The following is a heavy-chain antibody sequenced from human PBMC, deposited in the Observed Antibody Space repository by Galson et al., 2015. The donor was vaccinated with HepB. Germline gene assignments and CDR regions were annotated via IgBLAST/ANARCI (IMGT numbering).Heavy chain of an antibody. J-gene: IGHJ2*01. Sequence: SVKVSCKASGYTFTGYYMHWVRQAPGQGLEWMGRINPNSGGTNYAQKFQGRVTMTRDTSISTAYMELSSLRSEDTAVYYCARDAVSWYFDLWGRGTLVTVSS. V-gene: IGHV1-2*06. CDR1: GYTFTGYY. CDR3: ARDAVSWYFDL. CDR2: INPNSGGT.